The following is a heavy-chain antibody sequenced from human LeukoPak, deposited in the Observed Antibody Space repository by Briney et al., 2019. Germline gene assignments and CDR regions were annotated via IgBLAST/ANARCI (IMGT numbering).Heavy chain of an antibody. Sequence: PGGSLGLSCAASGFTFSSYGMHWVRQAPGKGLEWVAVISYDGSNKYYADSVKGRFTISRDNSKNTLYLQMNSLRAEDTAVYYCANAKNGDYAFDYWGQGTLVTVSS. V-gene: IGHV3-30*18. CDR1: GFTFSSYG. CDR2: ISYDGSNK. CDR3: ANAKNGDYAFDY. D-gene: IGHD4-17*01. J-gene: IGHJ4*02.